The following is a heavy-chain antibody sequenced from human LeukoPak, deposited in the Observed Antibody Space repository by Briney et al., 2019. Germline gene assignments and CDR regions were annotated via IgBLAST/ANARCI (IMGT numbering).Heavy chain of an antibody. CDR1: GFTFDDYT. J-gene: IGHJ5*02. D-gene: IGHD2-15*01. V-gene: IGHV3-43*01. CDR3: AKEDGDIYCSGGSCHIWFDP. Sequence: GGSLRLSCAASGFTFDDYTMHWVRQAPGKGLEWVSLISWDGGSTYYADSVKGRFTISRDNSKNSLYLQMNSLRTEDTALYYCAKEDGDIYCSGGSCHIWFDPWGQGTLVTVSS. CDR2: ISWDGGST.